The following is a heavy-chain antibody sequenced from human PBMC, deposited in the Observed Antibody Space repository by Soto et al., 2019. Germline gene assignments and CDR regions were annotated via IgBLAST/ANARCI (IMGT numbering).Heavy chain of an antibody. CDR3: ASTKDETLYFDY. J-gene: IGHJ4*02. D-gene: IGHD2-15*01. CDR2: IHYSGST. V-gene: IGHV4-39*01. CDR1: GDSISISSYY. Sequence: PSETLSLTCSVSGDSISISSYYWGWVRQPPGKGLEWIRSIHYSGSTHYNPSLQSRVTISGDASKKQFSLKLGSVTAADTAMYYCASTKDETLYFDYWGQGNLVTVSS.